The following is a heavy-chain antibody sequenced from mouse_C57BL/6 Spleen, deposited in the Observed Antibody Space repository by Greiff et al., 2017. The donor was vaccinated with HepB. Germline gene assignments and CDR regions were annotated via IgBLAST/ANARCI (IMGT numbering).Heavy chain of an antibody. D-gene: IGHD2-1*01. V-gene: IGHV1-64*01. CDR1: GYTFTSYW. CDR2: IHPNSGST. J-gene: IGHJ4*01. CDR3: ARDGGNSYAMDY. Sequence: QVQLQQPGAELVKPGASVKLSCKASGYTFTSYWMHWVKQRPGQGLEWIGMIHPNSGSTNYNEKFKSKATLTVDKSSSTAHMQLSSLTSEDSAVYYCARDGGNSYAMDYWGQGTSVTVSS.